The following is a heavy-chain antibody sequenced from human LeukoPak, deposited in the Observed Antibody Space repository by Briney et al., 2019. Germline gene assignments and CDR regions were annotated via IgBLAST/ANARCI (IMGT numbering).Heavy chain of an antibody. Sequence: GASVKVSCKASGYTFTSYYMHWVRQAPGQGLEWMGRINPNSGGTNYAQKFQGRVTMTRDTSISTAYMELSRLRSDDTAVYYCAGSAAAGQFDYWGQGTLVTVSS. CDR3: AGSAAAGQFDY. CDR2: INPNSGGT. V-gene: IGHV1-2*06. J-gene: IGHJ4*02. CDR1: GYTFTSYY. D-gene: IGHD6-13*01.